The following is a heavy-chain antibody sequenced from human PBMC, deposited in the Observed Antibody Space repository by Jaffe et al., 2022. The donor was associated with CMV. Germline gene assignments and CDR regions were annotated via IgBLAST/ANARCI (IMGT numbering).Heavy chain of an antibody. J-gene: IGHJ4*02. Sequence: QVQLVQSGAEVKKPGASVRVSCKASGYTFTDYYIHWVRQAPGQGLEWMGWINPNSGGTNYAQKFQGRVTMTTDTSIRTAYMELSRLRSDDTAVYYCARDLFGQLLFDYWGQGTLVTVSS. CDR2: INPNSGGT. D-gene: IGHD1-26*01. CDR3: ARDLFGQLLFDY. V-gene: IGHV1-2*02. CDR1: GYTFTDYY.